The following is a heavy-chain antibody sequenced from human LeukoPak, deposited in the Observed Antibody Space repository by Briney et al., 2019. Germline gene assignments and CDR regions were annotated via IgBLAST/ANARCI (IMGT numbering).Heavy chain of an antibody. V-gene: IGHV3-33*01. CDR2: IWYGGSNK. Sequence: GGSLRLSCAASGFTFSIYAMHWVRQAPGKGLEWVAVIWYGGSNKYYAESVKGRFTISRDNSKNTLYLQMNSLRAEDTAVYYCARDEWAGTVAYWGQGTLVTVSS. D-gene: IGHD6-19*01. CDR3: ARDEWAGTVAY. J-gene: IGHJ4*02. CDR1: GFTFSIYA.